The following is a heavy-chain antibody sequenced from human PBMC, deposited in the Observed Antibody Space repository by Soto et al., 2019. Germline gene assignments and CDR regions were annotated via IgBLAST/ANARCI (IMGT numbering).Heavy chain of an antibody. CDR1: GFTFSAYG. Sequence: ESGGGVVQPGRSLRLSCAASGFTFSAYGMHWVRQAPGKGPEWVAVISFDGVNEYYADSVKGRFTISRDNSKNTVFLQMNMLSTEDTAAYYCAKTIYTPSGDSRGLGALLDYWGQGILVTVSS. D-gene: IGHD3-22*01. CDR3: AKTIYTPSGDSRGLGALLDY. V-gene: IGHV3-30*18. J-gene: IGHJ4*02. CDR2: ISFDGVNE.